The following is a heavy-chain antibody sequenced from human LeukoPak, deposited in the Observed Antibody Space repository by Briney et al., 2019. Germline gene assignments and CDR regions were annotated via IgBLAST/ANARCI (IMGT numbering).Heavy chain of an antibody. D-gene: IGHD2-2*01. V-gene: IGHV1-69*05. CDR3: ASCTTSTPSFYYYYYMDV. CDR1: GGTFSSYA. J-gene: IGHJ6*03. Sequence: SVKVSCKASGGTFSSYAISWVRQAPGQGLEWMGGIIPIFGTANYAQKFQGRVTITTDESTSTAYMELSSLRSEDTAVYYCASCTTSTPSFYYYYYMDVWGKGTTVTVSS. CDR2: IIPIFGTA.